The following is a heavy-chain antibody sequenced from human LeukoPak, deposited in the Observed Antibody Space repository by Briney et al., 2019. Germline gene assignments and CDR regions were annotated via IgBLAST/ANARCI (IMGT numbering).Heavy chain of an antibody. J-gene: IGHJ4*02. Sequence: ASETLSLTCTVSGGSISSYYWSWIRQPPGKGLEWIGYIYYSGSTNYNPSLKSRVTISVDTSKNQFSLKLSSVTAADTAVYYCARDRAGTVLDYWGQGTLVTVSS. CDR1: GGSISSYY. CDR3: ARDRAGTVLDY. D-gene: IGHD6-13*01. V-gene: IGHV4-59*01. CDR2: IYYSGST.